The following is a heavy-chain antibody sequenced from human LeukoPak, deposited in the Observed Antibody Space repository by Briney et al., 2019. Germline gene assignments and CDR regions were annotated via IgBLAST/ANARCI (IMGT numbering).Heavy chain of an antibody. J-gene: IGHJ4*02. CDR1: GYTFTGYY. Sequence: ASVKVSCKASGYTFTGYYMHWVRQAPGQGLEWMGRINPNSGGTNYAQRFQGRVTMTRDTSISTAYMELSRLRSDDTAVYYCARGGYYYDSSGYSHLPDYWGQGTLVTVSA. CDR2: INPNSGGT. D-gene: IGHD3-22*01. CDR3: ARGGYYYDSSGYSHLPDY. V-gene: IGHV1-2*06.